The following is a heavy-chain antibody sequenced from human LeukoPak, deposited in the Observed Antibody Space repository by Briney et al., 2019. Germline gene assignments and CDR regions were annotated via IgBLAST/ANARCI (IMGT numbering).Heavy chain of an antibody. CDR1: GFTFSSYE. CDR3: ARDRNDYGDPLDY. J-gene: IGHJ4*02. V-gene: IGHV3-48*03. CDR2: ISSSGSTI. D-gene: IGHD4-17*01. Sequence: PGGSLRLSCAASGFTFSSYEMNWVRQAQGKGLERVSYISSSGSTIYYADSVKGRFTISRDNAKNSLYLQMNSLRAEDTAVYYCARDRNDYGDPLDYWGQGTLVTVSS.